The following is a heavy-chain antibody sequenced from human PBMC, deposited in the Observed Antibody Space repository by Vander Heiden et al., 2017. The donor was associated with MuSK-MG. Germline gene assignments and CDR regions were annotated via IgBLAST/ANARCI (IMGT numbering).Heavy chain of an antibody. Sequence: QLQLQESCPGLVKPSETLSLTCTVPGGSISSSSYYWGWIRQPPGKGLEWIGSIYYSGSTYYNPSLKSRVTISVDTSKNQFSLKLSSVTAADTAVYYCASSPHYYGSGPPDYWGQGTLVTLSS. CDR2: IYYSGST. CDR1: GGSISSSSYY. CDR3: ASSPHYYGSGPPDY. V-gene: IGHV4-39*01. J-gene: IGHJ4*02. D-gene: IGHD3-10*01.